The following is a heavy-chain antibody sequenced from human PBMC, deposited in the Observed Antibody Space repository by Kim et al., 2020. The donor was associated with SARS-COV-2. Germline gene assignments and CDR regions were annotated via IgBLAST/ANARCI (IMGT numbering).Heavy chain of an antibody. CDR2: IYHSGGT. V-gene: IGHV4-31*03. CDR3: AALLRGSSNYKNWFDP. D-gene: IGHD4-4*01. CDR1: DASIDSGSYY. J-gene: IGHJ5*02. Sequence: SETLSLTCTVLDASIDSGSYYWSWIRQHPGKGLDWIGYIYHSGGTYYNPSLESRVTMSVDTSRNQFSLDLNSVTAADTAVYYWAALLRGSSNYKNWFDPWGQGTPVIVSS.